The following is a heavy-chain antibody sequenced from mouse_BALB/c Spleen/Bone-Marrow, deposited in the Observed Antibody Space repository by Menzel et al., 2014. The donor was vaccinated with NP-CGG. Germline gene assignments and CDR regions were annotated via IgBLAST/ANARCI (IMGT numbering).Heavy chain of an antibody. J-gene: IGHJ2*01. Sequence: QVHVKQSGAELVRPGSSVKISCKSSGYAFSTYWINWVKQRPGQGLEWIGQIYPGDGDTDFNGKFKGKATLTADRSSNTAYMEFSSLTSEDSAVYFCARGGIPVDYWGQGTTLTVSS. CDR2: IYPGDGDT. CDR1: GYAFSTYW. V-gene: IGHV1-80*01. CDR3: ARGGIPVDY.